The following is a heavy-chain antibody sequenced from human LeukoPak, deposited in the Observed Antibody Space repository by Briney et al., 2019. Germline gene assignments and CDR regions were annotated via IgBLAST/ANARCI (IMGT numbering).Heavy chain of an antibody. J-gene: IGHJ4*02. CDR3: AGYGSESYYKAFDY. CDR2: VHYSGST. Sequence: SETLSLTCSVSGGPISSEWWAWIRQPPGKGPEWIAYVHYSGSTSYNPSLKSRVTISIDTSKNQFSLKLSSVTAADTALYYCAGYGSESYYKAFDYWGQGTLVTVSS. V-gene: IGHV4-59*01. D-gene: IGHD3-10*01. CDR1: GGPISSEW.